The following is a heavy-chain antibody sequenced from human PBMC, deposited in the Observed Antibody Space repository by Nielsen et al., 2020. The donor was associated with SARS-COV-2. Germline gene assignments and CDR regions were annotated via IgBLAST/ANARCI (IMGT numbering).Heavy chain of an antibody. CDR1: GFSVSSNY. J-gene: IGHJ6*02. Sequence: GESLKTSCAASGFSVSSNYMSWVRQAAGKGLEWGSVIYSDDSASYADSVKGRFTVSRDNFKNMLFLQMNSLRAEDTGVYYCVRDNWGRMDVWGQGTTVTVSS. CDR3: VRDNWGRMDV. V-gene: IGHV3-66*01. D-gene: IGHD7-27*01. CDR2: IYSDDSA.